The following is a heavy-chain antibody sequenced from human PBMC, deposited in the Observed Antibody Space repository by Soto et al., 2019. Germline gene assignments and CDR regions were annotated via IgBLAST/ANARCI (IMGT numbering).Heavy chain of an antibody. Sequence: GGSLRLSCAASGFTFSSYWMHWVRQAPGKGLVWVSRINSDGSSTSYADSVKGRFTISRDNAKNTLYLQMNSLRAEDTAVYYCARDVIVLVPAAMTDNNWFDPWGQGTLVTVS. D-gene: IGHD2-2*01. CDR2: INSDGSST. J-gene: IGHJ5*02. CDR3: ARDVIVLVPAAMTDNNWFDP. CDR1: GFTFSSYW. V-gene: IGHV3-74*01.